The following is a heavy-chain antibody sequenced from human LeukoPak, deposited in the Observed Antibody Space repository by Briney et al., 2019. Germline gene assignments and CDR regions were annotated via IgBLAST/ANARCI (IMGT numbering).Heavy chain of an antibody. Sequence: GASVKVSCKASGGTFSSYAISWVRQAPGQGLEWMGGIIPIFGTANYAQKFQGRVTITADESTSTAYMELSSLRSEDTAVYYCASLGYCSSTSCYGDYWGQGTLVTVSS. J-gene: IGHJ4*02. D-gene: IGHD2-2*01. V-gene: IGHV1-69*13. CDR3: ASLGYCSSTSCYGDY. CDR2: IIPIFGTA. CDR1: GGTFSSYA.